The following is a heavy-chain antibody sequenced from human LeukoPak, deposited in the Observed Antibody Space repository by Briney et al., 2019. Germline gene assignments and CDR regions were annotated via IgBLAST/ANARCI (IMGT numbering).Heavy chain of an antibody. D-gene: IGHD1-26*01. CDR1: GFTFSDYY. CDR2: ISSSGSTK. CDR3: ARAVRGSYPEYYFDY. J-gene: IGHJ4*02. Sequence: GGSLRLSCAASGFTFSDYYMSWIRQAPGKGLEWVSYISSSGSTKYYADSVKGRFTISRDNAKNSLYLQMNSLRAEDTAVYYCARAVRGSYPEYYFDYWGQGTLVTVSS. V-gene: IGHV3-11*04.